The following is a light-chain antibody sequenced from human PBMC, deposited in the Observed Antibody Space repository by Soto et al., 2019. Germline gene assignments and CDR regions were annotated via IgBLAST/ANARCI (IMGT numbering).Light chain of an antibody. J-gene: IGKJ5*01. CDR1: QSVSNY. CDR3: QQRSNWPPGLT. CDR2: DAS. V-gene: IGKV3-11*01. Sequence: EIVLTQSPATLSLSPGERATLSCRASQSVSNYLAWYQQKPGQAPRLLIYDASNRATGIPARFSGSGSGTDFTLTISSLEPEDCAVYYCQQRSNWPPGLTFGQGTRLEMK.